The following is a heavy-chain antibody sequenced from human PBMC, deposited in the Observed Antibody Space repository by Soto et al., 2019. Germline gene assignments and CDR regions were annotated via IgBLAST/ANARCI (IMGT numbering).Heavy chain of an antibody. CDR2: IIPIFGTA. CDR3: ARDPLRIVGAVSFDY. CDR1: GGTFSSYA. Sequence: GASVKVSWKASGGTFSSYAISWVRQAPGQGLEWMGGIIPIFGTANYAQKFQGRVTITADESTSTAYMELSSLRSEDTAVYYCARDPLRIVGAVSFDYWGQGTQVTVSS. J-gene: IGHJ4*02. V-gene: IGHV1-69*13. D-gene: IGHD1-26*01.